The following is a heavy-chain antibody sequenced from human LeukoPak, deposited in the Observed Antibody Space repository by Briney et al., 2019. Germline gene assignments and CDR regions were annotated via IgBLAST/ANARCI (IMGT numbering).Heavy chain of an antibody. CDR3: AKGQYSGYDYTGGPFDY. D-gene: IGHD5-12*01. V-gene: IGHV3-9*01. CDR1: GFTFDDYA. J-gene: IGHJ4*02. Sequence: PGGSLRLSCAASGFTFDDYAMHWVRQAPGKGLEWVSGISWNSGSIGYADSVKGRFTISRDDAKNSLYLQMNSLRAEDTALYYCAKGQYSGYDYTGGPFDYWGQGTLVTVSS. CDR2: ISWNSGSI.